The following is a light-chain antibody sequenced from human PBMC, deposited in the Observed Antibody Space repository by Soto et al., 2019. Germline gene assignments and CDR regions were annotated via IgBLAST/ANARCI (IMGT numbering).Light chain of an antibody. V-gene: IGKV3-20*01. CDR2: GVS. CDR1: QTVSRSE. CDR3: QQDSRSPWT. J-gene: IGKJ1*01. Sequence: EIVLTQSPGTLSLSPGERVTLSCRASQTVSRSELAWYQQRLGQAPRLLIYGVSRRATGSQDRLSGSGSETDFSLTISRLEPEDFAVYYCQQDSRSPWTFGPGAKVEIK.